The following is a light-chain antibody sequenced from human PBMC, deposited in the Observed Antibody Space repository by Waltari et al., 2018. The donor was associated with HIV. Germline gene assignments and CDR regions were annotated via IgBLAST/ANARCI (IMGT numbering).Light chain of an antibody. V-gene: IGKV1-5*03. Sequence: DIHMTQSPSTLSAFVGDRVLITCRASQNINNWLAWYQQKPGKPPKPLIRKASVLEGGVSSRFSGSGSGTEFTLIIDSLEPDDFATYYCQQYKTDPSFGPGTRLEMK. CDR3: QQYKTDPS. J-gene: IGKJ5*01. CDR2: KAS. CDR1: QNINNW.